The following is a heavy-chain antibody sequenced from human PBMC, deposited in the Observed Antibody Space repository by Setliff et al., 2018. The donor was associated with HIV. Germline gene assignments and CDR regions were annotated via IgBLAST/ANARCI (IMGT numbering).Heavy chain of an antibody. CDR1: GGSISSGYY. J-gene: IGHJ4*02. CDR2: IYHSGSP. V-gene: IGHV4-38-2*02. Sequence: PSETLSLTCTVSGGSISSGYYWGWIRQPPGKRLEWIGSIYHSGSPYYTPSLKSRVTISVDTSKNQFSLKLSSVTAADTAVYYCARLGPSIDPRWLQYFDYWGQGTLVTVSS. CDR3: ARLGPSIDPRWLQYFDY. D-gene: IGHD5-12*01.